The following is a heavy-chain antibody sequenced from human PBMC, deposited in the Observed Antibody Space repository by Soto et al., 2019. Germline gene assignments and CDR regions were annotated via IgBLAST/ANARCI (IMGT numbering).Heavy chain of an antibody. D-gene: IGHD3-16*01. CDR3: ASDGGGEWLLLDY. Sequence: ASVKVSCKTSGYTFTDYYMHWVRQAPGQGLEWMGVFSPSGGSATYAQKFQGRVTMTSDSSTRTVYMELSSLRSDDTAVYYCASDGGGEWLLLDYWGKGTLVTDSS. V-gene: IGHV1-46*01. CDR1: GYTFTDYY. CDR2: FSPSGGSA. J-gene: IGHJ4*02.